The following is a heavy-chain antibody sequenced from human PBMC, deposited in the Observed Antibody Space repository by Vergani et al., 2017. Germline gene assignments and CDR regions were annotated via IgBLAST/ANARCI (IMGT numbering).Heavy chain of an antibody. V-gene: IGHV3-30*18. D-gene: IGHD5-18*01. CDR2: ISYDGSNK. Sequence: QVQLVESGGGVVQPGRSLRLSCAASGFTFSSYGMHWVRQAPGKGLEWVAVISYDGSNKYYADSVKGRFTISRDNSKNTRYLQMNSLRAEDTAVYYCAKDLKVVGGYSYGEGFYYYDGMDVWGQGTTVTVSS. J-gene: IGHJ6*02. CDR1: GFTFSSYG. CDR3: AKDLKVVGGYSYGEGFYYYDGMDV.